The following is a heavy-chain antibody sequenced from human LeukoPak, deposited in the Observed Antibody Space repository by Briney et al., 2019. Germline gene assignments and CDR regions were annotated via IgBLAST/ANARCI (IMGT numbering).Heavy chain of an antibody. Sequence: GGSLRLSCAASGFTFSSYGMHWVRQAPGKGLEWVAFIRYDGSNKYYADSVKGRFTISRDNSKNTLYLQMNSLRAEDTAVYYCARWTTVTRAFDYWGQGTLVTVSS. D-gene: IGHD4-17*01. CDR2: IRYDGSNK. CDR1: GFTFSSYG. CDR3: ARWTTVTRAFDY. V-gene: IGHV3-30*02. J-gene: IGHJ4*02.